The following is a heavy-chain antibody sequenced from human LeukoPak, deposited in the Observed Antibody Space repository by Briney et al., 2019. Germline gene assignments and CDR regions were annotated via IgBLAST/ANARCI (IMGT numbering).Heavy chain of an antibody. V-gene: IGHV3-15*01. CDR1: GFTFSNAW. J-gene: IGHJ4*02. CDR2: IKSKTDGGTT. CDR3: TTGTTEILLWFEELLSYLDY. Sequence: GESLRLSCAASGFTFSNAWMSWVRQAPGKGLEWVGRIKSKTDGGTTDYAAPVKGRFTISRDDSKNTRYLQMNSLKTEDTTVHYCTTGTTEILLWFEELLSYLDYWGQGTLVTVSS. D-gene: IGHD3-10*01.